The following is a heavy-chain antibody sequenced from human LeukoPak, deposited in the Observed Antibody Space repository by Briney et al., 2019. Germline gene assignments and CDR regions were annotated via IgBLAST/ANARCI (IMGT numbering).Heavy chain of an antibody. V-gene: IGHV4-59*01. CDR2: IYYSGST. Sequence: SETLSLTCTVSGGSISSYYWSWIRQPPGKGLEWIGCIYYSGSTNYNPSLKSRVTMSVDTSRNQFFLRLSSVTAADTAVYYCASRKLGNDYWGQGTLVTVSS. J-gene: IGHJ4*02. D-gene: IGHD7-27*01. CDR1: GGSISSYY. CDR3: ASRKLGNDY.